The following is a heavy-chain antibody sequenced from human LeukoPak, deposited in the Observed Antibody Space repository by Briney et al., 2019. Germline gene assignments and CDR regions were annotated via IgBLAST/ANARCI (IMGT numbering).Heavy chain of an antibody. V-gene: IGHV3-21*01. D-gene: IGHD3-16*02. Sequence: GGSLRLSCAASGFTFSSYSMNWVRQAPGKGLEWVSSISSSSSYIYYADSVKGRFTISRDNAKNSLYLQMNSLRAEDTAVYYCARGIGLSHWFDPWGQGTLVTVSS. CDR2: ISSSSSYI. J-gene: IGHJ5*02. CDR1: GFTFSSYS. CDR3: ARGIGLSHWFDP.